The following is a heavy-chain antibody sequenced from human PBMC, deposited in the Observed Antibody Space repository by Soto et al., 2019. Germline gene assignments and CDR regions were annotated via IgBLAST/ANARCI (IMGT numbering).Heavy chain of an antibody. D-gene: IGHD3-22*01. CDR2: IKFDASEK. CDR3: ARDKVPDYYYDSSGYFDY. V-gene: IGHV3-7*01. J-gene: IGHJ4*02. Sequence: IRKATGKGLEWVATIKFDASEKKYVDSVKGRFTMSRDNAKNSLYLQMDSLRVDDTAVYYCARDKVPDYYYDSSGYFDYWGQGTLVTVSS.